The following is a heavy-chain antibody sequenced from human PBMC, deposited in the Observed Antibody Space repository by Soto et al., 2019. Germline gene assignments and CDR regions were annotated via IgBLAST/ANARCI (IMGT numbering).Heavy chain of an antibody. D-gene: IGHD6-19*01. Sequence: GASVKVSCKASGGTFSSYAISWVRQAPGQGLEWMGGIIPIFGTANYAQKFQGRVTITADESTSTAYMELSSLRSEDTAVYYCARQAVAGTAPYYYYYGMDVWGQGTTVTVSS. V-gene: IGHV1-69*13. CDR3: ARQAVAGTAPYYYYYGMDV. J-gene: IGHJ6*02. CDR1: GGTFSSYA. CDR2: IIPIFGTA.